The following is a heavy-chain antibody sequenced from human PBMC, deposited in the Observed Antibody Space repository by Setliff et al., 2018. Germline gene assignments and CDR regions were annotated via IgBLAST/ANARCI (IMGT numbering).Heavy chain of an antibody. J-gene: IGHJ5*02. CDR1: GGSVSSGSYY. CDR2: IHPSGST. Sequence: PSETLSLTCTVSGGSVSSGSYYWSWIRQPAGKGLEWIGRIHPSGSTNYNPSLKSRVTISVDTSKNQFSLKVSSVTAADTAVYYCARTTGSTHNWLDPWGPGTLVTVSS. V-gene: IGHV4-61*02. CDR3: ARTTGSTHNWLDP. D-gene: IGHD1-1*01.